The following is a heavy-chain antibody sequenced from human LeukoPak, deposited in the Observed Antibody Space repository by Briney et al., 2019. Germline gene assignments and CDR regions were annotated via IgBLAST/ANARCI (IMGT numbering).Heavy chain of an antibody. D-gene: IGHD2-15*01. J-gene: IGHJ4*02. CDR2: MNPNSGNT. CDR3: ARGGRYCSGGSCYTLLTFDY. CDR1: GYTFTSYD. V-gene: IGHV1-8*01. Sequence: LGASVKVSCKASGYTFTSYDINWVRQATGQGLEWMGWMNPNSGNTGYAQKFQGRVTMTRNTSISTAYMELSRLRSDDTAVYYCARGGRYCSGGSCYTLLTFDYWGQGTLVTVSS.